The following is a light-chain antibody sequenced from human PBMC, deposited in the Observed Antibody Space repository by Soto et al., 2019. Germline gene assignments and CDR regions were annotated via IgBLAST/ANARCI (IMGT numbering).Light chain of an antibody. J-gene: IGKJ1*01. V-gene: IGKV4-1*01. CDR1: QSVFYNSNNGSY. CDR3: QQYYSIPWT. Sequence: DVGMTPPPDSLAVSLLESATINSKSIQSVFYNSNNGSYLTWYQQKPGQSPKVLIYWASTRESGVPDRFSGSGSGTDFTLTISSLQAEDVAVYYCQQYYSIPWTFGQGTKVDIK. CDR2: WAS.